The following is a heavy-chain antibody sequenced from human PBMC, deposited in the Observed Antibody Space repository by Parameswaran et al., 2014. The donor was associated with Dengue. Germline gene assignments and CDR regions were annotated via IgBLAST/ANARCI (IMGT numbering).Heavy chain of an antibody. J-gene: IGHJ4*02. D-gene: IGHD4-17*01. CDR3: ARVDMTTVSYYFDY. Sequence: WVRQAPGQGLEWMGGISPTDHAQKFQGRLTITADESTSTAYMELSSLRSEDTAVYYCARVDMTTVSYYFDYWGQGTLVTVSS. V-gene: IGHV1-69*01. CDR2: ISPT.